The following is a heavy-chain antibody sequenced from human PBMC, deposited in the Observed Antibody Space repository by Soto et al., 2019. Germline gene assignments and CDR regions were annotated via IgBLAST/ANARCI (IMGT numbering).Heavy chain of an antibody. Sequence: GGSLRLSCAASGFTFSSHDMHWVRQATGKGLEWVSAIGTAGDTYYPGSVKGRFTISRENAKNSLYLQMNSLRAGDTAVYYCARDRRGSSSGYYYYYGMDVWGQGTTVTVSS. CDR2: IGTAGDT. CDR3: ARDRRGSSSGYYYYYGMDV. CDR1: GFTFSSHD. V-gene: IGHV3-13*01. D-gene: IGHD6-6*01. J-gene: IGHJ6*02.